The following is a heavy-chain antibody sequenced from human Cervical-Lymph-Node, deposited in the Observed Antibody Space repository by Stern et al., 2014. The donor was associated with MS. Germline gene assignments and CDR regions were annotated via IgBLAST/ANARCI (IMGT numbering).Heavy chain of an antibody. Sequence: QLQLQESGPGLVKPSETLSLTCTVSGGSISSYYWSWIRQPPGKGLEWIGYIYYSGSTNYNPSLKSRVTISVDTSKNQFSLKLSSVTAADTAVYYCARGIHDYGDYRFDYWGQGTLVTVSS. V-gene: IGHV4-59*01. CDR3: ARGIHDYGDYRFDY. CDR2: IYYSGST. CDR1: GGSISSYY. D-gene: IGHD4-17*01. J-gene: IGHJ4*02.